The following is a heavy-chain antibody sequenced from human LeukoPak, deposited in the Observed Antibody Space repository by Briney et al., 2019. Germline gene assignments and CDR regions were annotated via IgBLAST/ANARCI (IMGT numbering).Heavy chain of an antibody. CDR3: ARVGSGLNFYYFAY. J-gene: IGHJ4*02. Sequence: PSETLSLTCTVSGGSISSYYWSWIRQPPGKGLEWIGYIYYSGSTYYNPSLKSRVAISEDTSGKQFSLRLGSVTAADTALYFCARVGSGLNFYYFAYWARESWSPSRQ. CDR2: IYYSGST. D-gene: IGHD3-3*01. V-gene: IGHV4-59*12. CDR1: GGSISSYY.